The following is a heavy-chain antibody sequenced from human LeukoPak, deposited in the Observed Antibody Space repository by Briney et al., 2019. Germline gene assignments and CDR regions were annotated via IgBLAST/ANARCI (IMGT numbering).Heavy chain of an antibody. V-gene: IGHV4-39*01. D-gene: IGHD3-3*01. CDR3: ARHGLGITIFGVVTNGY. Sequence: PSETLSLTCTVSGGSISSSSYYWGWIRQPPGKGLEWIGSIYYSGSTYYNPSLKSRVTISVDTSKNQFSLKLSSVTAADTAVYYCARHGLGITIFGVVTNGYWGQGTLVTVSS. CDR2: IYYSGST. CDR1: GGSISSSSYY. J-gene: IGHJ4*02.